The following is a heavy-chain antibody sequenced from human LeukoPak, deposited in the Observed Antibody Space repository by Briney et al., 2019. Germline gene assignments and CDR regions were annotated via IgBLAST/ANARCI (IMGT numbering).Heavy chain of an antibody. Sequence: SETLSLTCAVSGDSITSNTWWNWARQPPGKGLEWIGEIYHGGSTNYNPSLRSRVTISVDKSKSQFSLKMSSVTAADTAMYYCARVRWDYWGQGTLVTVSS. CDR1: GDSITSNTW. J-gene: IGHJ4*02. D-gene: IGHD5-24*01. V-gene: IGHV4-4*02. CDR3: ARVRWDY. CDR2: IYHGGST.